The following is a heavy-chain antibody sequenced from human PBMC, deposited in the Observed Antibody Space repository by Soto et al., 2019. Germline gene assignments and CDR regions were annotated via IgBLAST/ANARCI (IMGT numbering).Heavy chain of an antibody. CDR3: ARGWSVVAAIRYYMDV. D-gene: IGHD2-15*01. Sequence: SETLSLTCAVYGGSFSGYYWSWIRQPPGKGLEWIGEINHSGSTNYNPSLKSRVTISVDTSKNQFSLKLSSVTAADTAVYYCARGWSVVAAIRYYMDVWGKGTTVTVSS. V-gene: IGHV4-34*01. J-gene: IGHJ6*03. CDR2: INHSGST. CDR1: GGSFSGYY.